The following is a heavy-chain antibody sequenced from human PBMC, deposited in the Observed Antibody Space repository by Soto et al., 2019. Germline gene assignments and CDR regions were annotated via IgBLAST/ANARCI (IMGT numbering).Heavy chain of an antibody. V-gene: IGHV3-23*01. CDR2: INVVGGAT. Sequence: EVHLLESGGGLVQPGGSLRLSCTASGFTFSSYAMSWVRQAPGKGLEWVSSINVVGGATNFADSVKGRFTISRDDSKNTQYLQMNSWRAEDTAVYYCAKNYYFDCWGQGTRVTVSA. CDR1: GFTFSSYA. CDR3: AKNYYFDC. J-gene: IGHJ4*02.